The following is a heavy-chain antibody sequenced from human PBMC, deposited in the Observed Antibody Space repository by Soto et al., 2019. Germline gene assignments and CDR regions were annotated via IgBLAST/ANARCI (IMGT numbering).Heavy chain of an antibody. J-gene: IGHJ4*02. CDR3: ARGEGYCSGGTCYRYFDY. CDR2: TGYDGSKK. D-gene: IGHD2-15*01. CDR1: GFTFSSYS. Sequence: QVQLVESGGGVVQPGRSLRLSCAASGFTFSSYSMHWVRQAPGKGLECVAVTGYDGSKKYYADSVKGRFTISRDNSNNTRDLQMDSRRTEDTAVYYCARGEGYCSGGTCYRYFDYWGQGALVTVSS. V-gene: IGHV3-30-3*01.